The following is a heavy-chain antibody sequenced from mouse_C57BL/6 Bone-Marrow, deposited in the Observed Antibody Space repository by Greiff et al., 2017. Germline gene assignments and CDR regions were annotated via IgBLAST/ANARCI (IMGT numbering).Heavy chain of an antibody. J-gene: IGHJ1*03. Sequence: QVQLQQPVAELVMPGASVKLSCKASGYTFTSYWMHWVKQRPGQGLEWIGEIDPSDSYTNYNQKFNGKSTLTVDKSSSTAYMQLSSLTSEDSAVYYCARPYYYGRGGYFDVWGTGTTVTVSS. D-gene: IGHD1-1*01. CDR1: GYTFTSYW. V-gene: IGHV1-69*01. CDR3: ARPYYYGRGGYFDV. CDR2: IDPSDSYT.